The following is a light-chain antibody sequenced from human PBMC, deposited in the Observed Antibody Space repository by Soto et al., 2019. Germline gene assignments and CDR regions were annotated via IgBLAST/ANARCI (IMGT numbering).Light chain of an antibody. CDR1: QGISSF. CDR2: GAS. CDR3: RQLNSFPIL. J-gene: IGKJ3*01. V-gene: IGKV1-9*01. Sequence: IQLTQSPSSLSASVGDRVTITCRASQGISSFLAWYQQKPGKAPKLLIYGASTLQSGVPSRFSGSGSGTDFTLTIGSLQPEDFATYYCRQLNSFPILFGPGTKVDIK.